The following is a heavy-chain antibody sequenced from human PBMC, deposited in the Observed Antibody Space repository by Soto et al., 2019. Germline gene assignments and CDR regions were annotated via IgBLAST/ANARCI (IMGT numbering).Heavy chain of an antibody. J-gene: IGHJ6*02. CDR3: ARDLDYDFWSGYYHYGMDV. D-gene: IGHD3-3*01. Sequence: SVKVSCKASGYTFTSSGFSWVRQAPGQGLEWMGGIIPIFGTANYAQKFQGRVTITADESTSTAYMELSSLRSEDTAVYYCARDLDYDFWSGYYHYGMDVWGQGTTVTVSS. V-gene: IGHV1-69*13. CDR2: IIPIFGTA. CDR1: GYTFTSSG.